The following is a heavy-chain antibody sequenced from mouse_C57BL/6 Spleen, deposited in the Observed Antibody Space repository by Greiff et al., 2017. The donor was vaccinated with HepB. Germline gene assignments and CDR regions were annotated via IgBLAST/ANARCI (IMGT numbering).Heavy chain of an antibody. CDR3: VRGYYGSSWFAY. D-gene: IGHD1-1*01. CDR2: ISDGGSYT. V-gene: IGHV5-4*01. Sequence: EVQGVESGGGLVKPGGSLKLSCAASGFTFSSYAMSWVRQTPEKRLEWVATISDGGSYTYYPDNVKGRFTISRDNAKNNLYLQMSHLKSEDTAMYYCVRGYYGSSWFAYWGQGTLVTVSA. CDR1: GFTFSSYA. J-gene: IGHJ3*01.